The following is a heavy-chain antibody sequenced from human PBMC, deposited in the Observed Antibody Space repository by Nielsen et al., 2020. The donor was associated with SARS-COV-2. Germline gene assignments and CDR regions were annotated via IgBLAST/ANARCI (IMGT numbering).Heavy chain of an antibody. CDR1: GFTFSSYS. V-gene: IGHV3-48*01. D-gene: IGHD2-2*01. Sequence: GESLKISCAASGFTFSSYSMNWVRQAPGKGLEWVSYISSSSSTIYYADSVKGRFTISRDNAKNSLYLQMNSLRAEDTAVYYCARDLGVPAADYWGRGTLVTVSS. CDR2: ISSSSSTI. J-gene: IGHJ4*02. CDR3: ARDLGVPAADY.